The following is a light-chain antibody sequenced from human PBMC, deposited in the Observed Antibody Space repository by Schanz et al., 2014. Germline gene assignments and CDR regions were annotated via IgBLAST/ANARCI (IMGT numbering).Light chain of an antibody. CDR1: SSDVGGYNY. CDR3: CSYAGKYTWV. CDR2: EVN. J-gene: IGLJ3*02. Sequence: QSALTQPPSASGSPGQSVTISCTGTSSDVGGYNYVSWYQQNPGRAPKVLIFEVNKRPSGVPDRFSGSKSVNTASLTISGLQAEDEADYYCCSYAGKYTWVFGGGTKLTVL. V-gene: IGLV2-8*01.